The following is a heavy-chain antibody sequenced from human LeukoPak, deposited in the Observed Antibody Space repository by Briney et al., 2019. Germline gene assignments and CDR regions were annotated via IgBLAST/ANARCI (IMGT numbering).Heavy chain of an antibody. CDR1: GFTFDDYA. CDR2: ISWNSGSI. CDR3: ARDVSRISDF. D-gene: IGHD2-15*01. Sequence: GGSLRLSCAASGFTFDDYAMHWVRQAPGKGLEWVSGISWNSGSIGYADPVKGRFTISRDNAKNSLFLQMNSLRAEDTAVYFCARDVSRISDFWGQGTLVTVSS. J-gene: IGHJ4*02. V-gene: IGHV3-9*01.